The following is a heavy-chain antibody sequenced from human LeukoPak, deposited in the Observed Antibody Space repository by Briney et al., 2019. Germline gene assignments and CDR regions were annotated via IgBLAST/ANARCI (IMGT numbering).Heavy chain of an antibody. D-gene: IGHD1-26*01. CDR1: GGSISSSSNY. Sequence: SETLSLTCTVSGGSISSSSNYCGWIRQPPGKGLEWIGSMYYSGSTYYNPSLKSRVTISVDTSKNQVSLKLSSVTAADTAVYYCARHPTGGSYYYWGQGTLVTVSS. V-gene: IGHV4-39*01. J-gene: IGHJ4*02. CDR3: ARHPTGGSYYY. CDR2: MYYSGST.